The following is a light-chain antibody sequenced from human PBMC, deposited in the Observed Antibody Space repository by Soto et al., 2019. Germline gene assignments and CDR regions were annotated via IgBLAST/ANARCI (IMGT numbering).Light chain of an antibody. J-gene: IGLJ3*02. CDR3: TSYTSSVTLV. V-gene: IGLV2-14*01. Sequence: QSALTQPASVSGSPGQSITISCTGTSSDVGAYNYVSWYQQHPGEVPKLIIYDVINRPSGVSSRFSGSKSVNTASLTISGLQAEDEADYYCTSYTSSVTLVFGGGTKLTVL. CDR1: SSDVGAYNY. CDR2: DVI.